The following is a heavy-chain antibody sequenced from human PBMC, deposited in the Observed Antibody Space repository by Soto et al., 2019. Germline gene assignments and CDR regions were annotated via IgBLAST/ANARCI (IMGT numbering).Heavy chain of an antibody. CDR1: GYTFTSYG. CDR2: INSYNGNT. J-gene: IGHJ4*02. Sequence: ASVKVSCTASGYTFTSYGSSWVRQAPGQGLEWMGWINSYNGNTNYAQKLQGRVTMTTDTSTSTAYMELRSLRSDDTAVYYCTRGGDAYKNGHWGQGTLVTVSS. D-gene: IGHD2-21*01. CDR3: TRGGDAYKNGH. V-gene: IGHV1-18*01.